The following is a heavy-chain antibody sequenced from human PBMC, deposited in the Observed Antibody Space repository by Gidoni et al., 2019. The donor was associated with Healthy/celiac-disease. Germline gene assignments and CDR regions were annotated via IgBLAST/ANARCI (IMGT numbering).Heavy chain of an antibody. V-gene: IGHV3-7*01. J-gene: IGHJ4*02. CDR2: IKQDGSEK. CDR3: ARGGLWFGELSDY. Sequence: EVQLVESGGGLVQPGGALRLSCAASGCTFSSYWMSWVRQAPGKGLEWVANIKQDGSEKYYVDSVKGRFTISRDNAKNSLYLQMNSLRAEDTAVYYCARGGLWFGELSDYWGQGTLVTVSS. D-gene: IGHD3-10*01. CDR1: GCTFSSYW.